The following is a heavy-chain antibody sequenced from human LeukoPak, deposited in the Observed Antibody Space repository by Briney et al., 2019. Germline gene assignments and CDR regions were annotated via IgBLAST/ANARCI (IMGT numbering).Heavy chain of an antibody. CDR3: AKGKAVAGTIEYFQH. CDR2: IKQDGSNK. Sequence: GGSLRLSCAASGFTFSSYWMSWVRQAPGKGLEWVANIKQDGSNKYYADSVKGRFTISRDNSKNTLYLQMNSLRAEDTAVYYCAKGKAVAGTIEYFQHWGQGTLVTVSS. D-gene: IGHD6-19*01. V-gene: IGHV3-7*01. CDR1: GFTFSSYW. J-gene: IGHJ1*01.